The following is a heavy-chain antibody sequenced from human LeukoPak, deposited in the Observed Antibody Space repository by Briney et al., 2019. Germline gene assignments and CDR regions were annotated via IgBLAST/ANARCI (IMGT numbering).Heavy chain of an antibody. J-gene: IGHJ4*02. CDR3: ARGVLWFGESTDSYYFDY. CDR2: INHSGST. D-gene: IGHD3-10*01. V-gene: IGHV4-34*01. CDR1: GGSFSGYY. Sequence: SETLSLTCAVYGGSFSGYYWSWIRQPPGKGLEWIGEINHSGSTNYNPSLKSRVTISVDTSKNQFSLKLSPVTAADTAVYYCARGVLWFGESTDSYYFDYWGQGTLVTVSS.